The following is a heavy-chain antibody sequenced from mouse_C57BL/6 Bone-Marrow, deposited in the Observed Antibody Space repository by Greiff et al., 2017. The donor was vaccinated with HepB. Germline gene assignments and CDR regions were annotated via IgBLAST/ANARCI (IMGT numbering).Heavy chain of an antibody. Sequence: EVQLVESGGGLVKPGGSLKLSCAASGFTFSSYAMSWVRQTPEKRLEWVATISDGGSYTYYPDNVKGRFTISRDNAKNNLYLQMSHLKSEDTAKYYCARGGVWGTGTTVTVSS. V-gene: IGHV5-4*01. CDR2: ISDGGSYT. CDR1: GFTFSSYA. J-gene: IGHJ1*03. CDR3: ARGGV.